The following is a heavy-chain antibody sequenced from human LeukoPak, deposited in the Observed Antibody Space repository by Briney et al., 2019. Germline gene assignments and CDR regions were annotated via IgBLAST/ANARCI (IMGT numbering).Heavy chain of an antibody. J-gene: IGHJ4*02. CDR2: IIPIFGTA. Sequence: GASVKVSCKASGGTFSSYAISWVRQAPGQGLEWMGGIIPIFGTANYAQKFQGRVTITADKSTSTAYMELSSLRSEDTAVYYCARDLDYGDANHFDYWGQGTLVTVSS. CDR3: ARDLDYGDANHFDY. D-gene: IGHD4-17*01. V-gene: IGHV1-69*06. CDR1: GGTFSSYA.